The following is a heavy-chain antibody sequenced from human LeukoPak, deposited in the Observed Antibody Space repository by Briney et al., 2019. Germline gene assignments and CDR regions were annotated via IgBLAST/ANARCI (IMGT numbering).Heavy chain of an antibody. CDR2: ISYDGSNK. CDR1: GFTFSSYG. J-gene: IGHJ4*02. Sequence: GRSLRLSCAASGFTFSSYGMHWVRQAPGKGLEWVAVISYDGSNKYYADSVKGRFTISRDNSKNTLYLQMNSLRAEDTAVYYCAKVVKYYFDYWGQGTLVTVSS. CDR3: AKVVKYYFDY. V-gene: IGHV3-30*18.